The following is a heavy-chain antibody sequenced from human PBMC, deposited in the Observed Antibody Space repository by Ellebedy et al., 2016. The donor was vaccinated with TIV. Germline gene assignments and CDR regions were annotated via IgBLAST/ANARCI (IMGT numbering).Heavy chain of an antibody. CDR3: ARVSVDVVIGYHYFYMDI. J-gene: IGHJ6*03. D-gene: IGHD6-6*01. CDR2: ISAYNGDI. CDR1: GYTFTSFG. Sequence: ASVKVSXKASGYTFTSFGLSWVRQAPGQGLEWMGWISAYNGDINYAQNFQGRVAMTTDTATSTVYVDLRSLRSDDTAVYYCARVSVDVVIGYHYFYMDIWGKGTVTVSS. V-gene: IGHV1-18*01.